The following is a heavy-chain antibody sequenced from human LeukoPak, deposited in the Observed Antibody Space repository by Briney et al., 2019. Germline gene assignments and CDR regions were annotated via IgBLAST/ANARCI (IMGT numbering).Heavy chain of an antibody. D-gene: IGHD6-19*01. CDR2: FDPEDGET. CDR1: GYSLTELS. J-gene: IGHJ5*02. V-gene: IGHV1-24*01. CDR3: ARKYSSGWENWFDP. Sequence: VASVKVSCKVSGYSLTELSMHWVRQAPGKGLEWMGGFDPEDGETIYAQRFQGRVTMTEDTSTDTAYMELSSLRSEDTAVYYCARKYSSGWENWFDPWGQGTLVTVSS.